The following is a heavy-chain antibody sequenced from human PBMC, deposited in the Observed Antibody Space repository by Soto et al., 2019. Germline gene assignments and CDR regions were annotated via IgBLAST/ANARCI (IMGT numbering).Heavy chain of an antibody. V-gene: IGHV4-61*01. CDR1: GGSVSSGSYY. J-gene: IGHJ3*02. CDR2: IYYSGST. Sequence: SETLSLTCTVSGGSVSSGSYYWILIRQPPGKGLEWIGYIYYSGSTNYNPSLKSRVTISVDTSKNQFSLKLSSVTAADTAVYYGAQGRDGYTDDAFDIWVQGTMVTVSS. D-gene: IGHD5-12*01. CDR3: AQGRDGYTDDAFDI.